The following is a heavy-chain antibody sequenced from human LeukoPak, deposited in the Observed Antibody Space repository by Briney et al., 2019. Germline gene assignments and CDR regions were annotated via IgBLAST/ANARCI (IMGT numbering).Heavy chain of an antibody. V-gene: IGHV4-59*01. D-gene: IGHD5-12*01. Sequence: SETLSLTCTVSGASISSYYWSWIRQPPGKGLEWIGYTYYSGSSDYNSSLKSRVTISVDTSKNQISLKLNSVTAADTAAYYCARGKNGYDSWGQGTLVTVSS. J-gene: IGHJ5*02. CDR1: GASISSYY. CDR2: TYYSGSS. CDR3: ARGKNGYDS.